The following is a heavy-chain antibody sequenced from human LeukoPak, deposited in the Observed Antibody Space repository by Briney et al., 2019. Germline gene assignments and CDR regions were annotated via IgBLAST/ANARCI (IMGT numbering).Heavy chain of an antibody. D-gene: IGHD1-26*01. J-gene: IGHJ3*02. Sequence: SETLSLTCTVSGGSISSISSYWGWIRQPPGKGLEWIGNIYYSGSTYYNPSLKSRVTISVDTSKHQFSLKLNSVTAADTAVYYCARLGWGDAFDIWGQGTMITVSS. CDR2: IYYSGST. CDR3: ARLGWGDAFDI. V-gene: IGHV4-39*01. CDR1: GGSISSISSY.